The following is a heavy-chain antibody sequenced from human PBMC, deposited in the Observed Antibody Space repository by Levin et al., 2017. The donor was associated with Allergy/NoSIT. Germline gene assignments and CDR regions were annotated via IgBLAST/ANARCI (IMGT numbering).Heavy chain of an antibody. J-gene: IGHJ5*02. CDR2: ISIDGSRT. CDR3: AREGRGSNYFDP. V-gene: IGHV3-74*01. Sequence: GGSLRLSCAASGFTFSSYWMHWVRQAPGKGLVWVSRISIDGSRTSYADSVKGRFSISRDNAKGTLYLQMNSLRAEDTAVYYCAREGRGSNYFDPWGQGTLVAVSS. CDR1: GFTFSSYW. D-gene: IGHD4/OR15-4a*01.